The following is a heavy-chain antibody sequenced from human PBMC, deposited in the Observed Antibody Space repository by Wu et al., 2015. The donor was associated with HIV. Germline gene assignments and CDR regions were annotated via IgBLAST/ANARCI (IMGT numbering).Heavy chain of an antibody. CDR3: LTAIDGIVY. Sequence: QVQLVQSGAEVKKPGASVKVSCKASSYTFTTYYVHWVRQAPGQGLEWMGLINPQSDDTKYAQKFQGRVTMTRDTSTNTAYMELSGLTFDDTAMYYCLTAIDGIVYWGQGPLVTVSS. CDR1: SYTFTTYY. V-gene: IGHV1-2*02. D-gene: IGHD5-24*01. J-gene: IGHJ4*02. CDR2: INPQSDDT.